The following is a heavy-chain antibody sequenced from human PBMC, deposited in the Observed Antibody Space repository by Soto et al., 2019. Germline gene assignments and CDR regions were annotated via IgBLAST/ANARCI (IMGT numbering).Heavy chain of an antibody. CDR3: ARSTIFGVVII. D-gene: IGHD3-3*01. Sequence: SETLSLTCTVSGGSISSGGYYWSWIRQHPGKGLEWIGYIYYSGSTYYNPSLKGRVTISVDTSKNQFSLKLSSVTAADTAVYYCARSTIFGVVIIWGQGTLVTVSS. CDR1: GGSISSGGYY. J-gene: IGHJ4*02. CDR2: IYYSGST. V-gene: IGHV4-31*03.